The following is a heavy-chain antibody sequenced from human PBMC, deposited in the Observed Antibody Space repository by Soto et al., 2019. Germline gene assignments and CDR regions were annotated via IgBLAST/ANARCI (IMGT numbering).Heavy chain of an antibody. J-gene: IGHJ5*02. CDR1: GYTFTSYA. V-gene: IGHV1-3*01. CDR2: INAGNGNT. CDR3: ARARNVVVPAAISSYLDP. D-gene: IGHD2-2*02. Sequence: ASVKVSCKASGYTFTSYAMHWVRQAPGQRLEWMGWINAGNGNTKYPQKFQGRVTITRDTSASTAYMELSSLRSEDTAVYYCARARNVVVPAAISSYLDPWGQGTLVTVSS.